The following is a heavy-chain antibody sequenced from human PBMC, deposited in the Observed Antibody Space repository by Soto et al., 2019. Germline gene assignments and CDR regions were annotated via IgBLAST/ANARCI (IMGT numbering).Heavy chain of an antibody. CDR1: GGSISSGGYS. Sequence: SETLSLTCAVSGGSISSGGYSWSWIRQPPGKGLEWIGYIYHSGSTYYNPSLKSRVTISVDRSKNQFSLKLSSVTAADTAVYYCARGCVIAAAGISWFDPWGQGTLVTVSS. V-gene: IGHV4-30-2*01. J-gene: IGHJ5*02. CDR2: IYHSGST. D-gene: IGHD6-13*01. CDR3: ARGCVIAAAGISWFDP.